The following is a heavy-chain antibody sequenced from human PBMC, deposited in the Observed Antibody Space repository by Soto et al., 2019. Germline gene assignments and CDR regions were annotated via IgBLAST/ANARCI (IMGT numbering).Heavy chain of an antibody. CDR3: XXXXXXXXXXXXSFYGMDV. J-gene: IGHJ6*02. CDR2: ISAYNGNT. CDR1: GYTFTSYG. V-gene: IGHV1-18*01. Sequence: QVQLVQSGAEVKKPGASVKVSCKASGYTFTSYGISWVRQAPGQGLEWMGWISAYNGNTNYAQKFQGRVTMTTDTSTSTAYMELRSLRSXXXXXXXXXXXXXXXXXXXXSFYGMDVWGQGTTVTV.